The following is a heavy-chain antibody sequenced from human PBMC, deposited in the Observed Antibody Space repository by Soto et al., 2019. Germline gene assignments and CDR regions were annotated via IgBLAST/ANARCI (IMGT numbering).Heavy chain of an antibody. J-gene: IGHJ4*02. CDR3: ARELGNSVLPLDY. CDR1: GFTFSSYA. V-gene: IGHV3-74*01. Sequence: GGSLRLSCAASGFTFSSYAMSWVRQAPGKGLVWVSRINGDGTSTAYADSVKGRFTISRDNAKNTLYMEMSSLRVEDTAVYYCARELGNSVLPLDYWGQGALVTVSS. CDR2: INGDGTST. D-gene: IGHD3-16*01.